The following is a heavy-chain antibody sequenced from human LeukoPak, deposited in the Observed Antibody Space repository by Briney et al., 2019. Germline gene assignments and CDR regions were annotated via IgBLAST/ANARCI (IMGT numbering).Heavy chain of an antibody. J-gene: IGHJ4*02. CDR1: GDSVSSNSAA. V-gene: IGHV6-1*01. Sequence: SQTLSLTCAISGDSVSSNSAAWNWIRQSPSRGLEWLGRTYYRSKWYNDYAVSVKSRITINPDTSKNQFSLQLNSVTPEDTALYYYAREGERNQQYDTFDFWGQGTLVIVSS. CDR3: AREGERNQQYDTFDF. D-gene: IGHD1-1*01. CDR2: TYYRSKWYN.